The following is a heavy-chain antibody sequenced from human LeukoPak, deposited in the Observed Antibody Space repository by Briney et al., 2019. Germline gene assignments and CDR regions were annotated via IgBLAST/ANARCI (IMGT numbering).Heavy chain of an antibody. J-gene: IGHJ6*03. D-gene: IGHD7-27*01. CDR2: IGSSSSYI. CDR1: GFTFSSYS. Sequence: GGSLRLSCAASGFTFSSYSMKWVRQAPGKGLEWVSSIGSSSSYIYYADSVKGRFTISRDNVKNSLYLQMSSLRAEDTAVYYCARDLGYYYYMDVWGKGTTVTVSS. CDR3: ARDLGYYYYMDV. V-gene: IGHV3-21*01.